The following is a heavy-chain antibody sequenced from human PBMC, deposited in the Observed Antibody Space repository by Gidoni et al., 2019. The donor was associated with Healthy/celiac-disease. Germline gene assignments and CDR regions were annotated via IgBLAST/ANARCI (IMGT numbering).Heavy chain of an antibody. CDR1: GVSISRSGYY. D-gene: IGHD1-26*01. J-gene: IGHJ5*02. Sequence: QLQLQESVPGLVKPSETLSLTCTVSGVSISRSGYYWGWIRQPPGKGLAWIGSIYYSGRTSYNPSLKSRVTISVDTSKNQFSLKLSSVTAADTAVYYCARAPPYSGSYLGCFDPWGQGTLVTVSS. V-gene: IGHV4-39*07. CDR3: ARAPPYSGSYLGCFDP. CDR2: IYYSGRT.